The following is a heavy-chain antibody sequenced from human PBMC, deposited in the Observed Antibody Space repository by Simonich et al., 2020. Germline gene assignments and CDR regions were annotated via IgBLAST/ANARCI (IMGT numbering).Heavy chain of an antibody. V-gene: IGHV4-39*01. CDR1: GGSISSSSYY. CDR3: ARWAYSSSYFDY. J-gene: IGHJ4*02. Sequence: QLQLQESGPGLVKPSETLSLTCTVSGGSISSSSYYWGWFRQPPGKGLELIGSFYYIGSTYYNPSHKSRITISVDTSKNQFSLKLSSVTAADTAVYYCARWAYSSSYFDYWGQGTLVTVSS. CDR2: FYYIGST. D-gene: IGHD6-6*01.